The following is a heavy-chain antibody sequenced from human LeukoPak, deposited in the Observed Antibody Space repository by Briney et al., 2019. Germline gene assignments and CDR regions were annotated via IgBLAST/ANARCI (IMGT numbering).Heavy chain of an antibody. D-gene: IGHD2-21*02. J-gene: IGHJ3*02. Sequence: TLSLTCTVSGGSISSGGYYWSWIRQHPGKGLEWIGYIYYSGSTYYNPSLKSRVTISLETSKNQFSLKLSSVTAADTAVYYCARDPAYCSGDCYAFDIWGQGTMVTVSS. V-gene: IGHV4-31*03. CDR1: GGSISSGGYY. CDR3: ARDPAYCSGDCYAFDI. CDR2: IYYSGST.